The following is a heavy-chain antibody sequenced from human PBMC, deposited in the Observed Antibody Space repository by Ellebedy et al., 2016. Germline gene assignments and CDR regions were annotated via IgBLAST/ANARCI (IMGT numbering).Heavy chain of an antibody. D-gene: IGHD1-1*01. J-gene: IGHJ3*01. CDR1: GGSVSSAY. Sequence: SETLSPTCHVSGGSVSSAYWNWIRRLPGKGLEWIGYVFHTGTTNYSPSLKSRVTMSVDTSKSQFSLGLTSVTAADTAVYYCAKWNGDWNAYDVWGQGTMVTVSS. CDR3: AKWNGDWNAYDV. V-gene: IGHV4-59*02. CDR2: VFHTGTT.